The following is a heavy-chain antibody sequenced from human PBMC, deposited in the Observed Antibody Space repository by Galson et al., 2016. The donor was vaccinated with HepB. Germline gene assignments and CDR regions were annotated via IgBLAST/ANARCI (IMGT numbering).Heavy chain of an antibody. J-gene: IGHJ4*02. D-gene: IGHD3/OR15-3a*01. CDR1: GFTFSSYS. CDR3: ANSLMISTSQGRGST. V-gene: IGHV3-21*01. Sequence: SLRLSGAASGFTFSSYSLNWVRQAPGKGLEWVPSISSTTTYIYYADSGKGRFTISRDNAKNSVYLQMNSLRAEDTAVYYCANSLMISTSQGRGSTWGQGTLVTVSS. CDR2: ISSTTTYI.